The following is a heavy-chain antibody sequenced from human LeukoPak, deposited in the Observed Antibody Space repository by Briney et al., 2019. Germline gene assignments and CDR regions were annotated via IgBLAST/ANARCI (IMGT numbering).Heavy chain of an antibody. CDR3: ARLRYFDWLPDY. CDR2: IYYSGST. J-gene: IGHJ4*02. CDR1: GGSISSYY. Sequence: PSETLSLTCTVSGGSISSYYWSWIRQPPGKGLEWIGSIYYSGSTYYNPSLKSRVTISVDTSKNQFSLKLSSVTAADTAVYYCARLRYFDWLPDYWGQGTLVTVSS. V-gene: IGHV4-59*12. D-gene: IGHD3-9*01.